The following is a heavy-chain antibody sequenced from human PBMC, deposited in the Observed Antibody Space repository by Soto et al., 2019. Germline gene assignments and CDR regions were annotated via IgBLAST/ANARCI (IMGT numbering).Heavy chain of an antibody. CDR3: ARDDYNWAWDY. Sequence: EVQLVESGGGLVQPGGSLRLSCAASGFTFSSHWMSWVRQAPGKGLEWVANIKHDGSETYYVDSVKGRFTISRDNAKNSLYLQMHSLRAEDTAVYYCARDDYNWAWDYWGQGTLVTVSS. CDR2: IKHDGSET. V-gene: IGHV3-7*01. J-gene: IGHJ4*02. D-gene: IGHD4-4*01. CDR1: GFTFSSHW.